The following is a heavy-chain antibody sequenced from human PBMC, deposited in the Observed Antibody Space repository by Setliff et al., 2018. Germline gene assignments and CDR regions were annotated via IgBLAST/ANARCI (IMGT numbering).Heavy chain of an antibody. CDR1: GFTFSSYA. V-gene: IGHV3-23*01. D-gene: IGHD3-3*01. J-gene: IGHJ3*02. CDR2: ISGSGVST. CDR3: ARDYTYYDFWSGPSSDAFDI. Sequence: PGGSLRLSCAASGFTFSSYAMSWVRQAPGKGLEWVSAISGSGVSTYYADSVKGRFTISRDNAKNSLYLQMNSLRPDDAAVYYCARDYTYYDFWSGPSSDAFDIWGQGTMVTVSS.